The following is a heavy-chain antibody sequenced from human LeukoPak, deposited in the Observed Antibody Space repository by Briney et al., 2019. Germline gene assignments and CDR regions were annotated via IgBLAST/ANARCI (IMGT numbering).Heavy chain of an antibody. J-gene: IGHJ6*03. Sequence: SQTLSLTCAISGDSVSSNSAAWHWIRQSPSRGLEWLGRTYYRSKWYNDYAVSVKSRITINPDTSKNQFSLQLNSVTPEDTAVYYCARGRGKLMVRGVIYMDVWGKGTTVTVSS. CDR1: GDSVSSNSAA. CDR2: TYYRSKWYN. D-gene: IGHD3-10*01. CDR3: ARGRGKLMVRGVIYMDV. V-gene: IGHV6-1*01.